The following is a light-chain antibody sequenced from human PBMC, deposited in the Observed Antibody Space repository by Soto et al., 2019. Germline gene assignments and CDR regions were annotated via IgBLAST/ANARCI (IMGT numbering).Light chain of an antibody. CDR1: SSNIGAGYD. CDR3: QSYDSSVSGYV. J-gene: IGLJ1*01. Sequence: QSVLTQPPSVSGAPGQRVTTSCTGSSSNIGAGYDVHWYQQLPGTAPKLLIYTNSIRPSGVPGRFSGSKSGTSASLAITGLQAEDEADYFCQSYDSSVSGYVFGTGTKVTVL. CDR2: TNS. V-gene: IGLV1-40*01.